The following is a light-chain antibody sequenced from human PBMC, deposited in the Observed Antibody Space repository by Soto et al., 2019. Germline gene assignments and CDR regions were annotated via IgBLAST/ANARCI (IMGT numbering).Light chain of an antibody. CDR3: QQYNNWPLT. CDR1: QTVRNN. Sequence: EFVLTQSPGTLSLSPGERATLSCRASQTVRNNYLAWYQQKPDQAPRLLIYGASTRATAIPARFSGSGSGTEFTLTISSLQSEDSAVYYCQQYNNWPLTFGGGTKVDIK. CDR2: GAS. V-gene: IGKV3-15*01. J-gene: IGKJ4*01.